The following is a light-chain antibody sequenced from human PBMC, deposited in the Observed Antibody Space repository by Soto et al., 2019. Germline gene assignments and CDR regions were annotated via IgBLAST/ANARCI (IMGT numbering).Light chain of an antibody. Sequence: EIVLTQSPGTAYLSPGERATLSCRASQSVGSLYLAWYQQKPGQAPRLLMYGTSSRATGIPDRFSGSGSGTDFTITISSLETEDGAVYYGQHYGDSARTFGPGTRLEI. CDR3: QHYGDSART. J-gene: IGKJ5*01. CDR1: QSVGSLY. CDR2: GTS. V-gene: IGKV3-20*01.